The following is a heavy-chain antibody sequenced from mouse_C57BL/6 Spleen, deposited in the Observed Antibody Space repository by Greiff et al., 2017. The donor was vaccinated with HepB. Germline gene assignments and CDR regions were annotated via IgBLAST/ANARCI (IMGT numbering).Heavy chain of an antibody. V-gene: IGHV14-1*01. J-gene: IGHJ1*03. Sequence: EVQLQQSGAELVRPGASVKLSCTASGFNIKDYYMHWVKQRPEQGLEWIGRIDPEDGDTEYAPKFQGKATMTAETSSNTSYLQLSSLTSEDTAVYYCTTFYYYGSSSHWYFDVWGTGTTVTVSS. D-gene: IGHD1-1*01. CDR1: GFNIKDYY. CDR3: TTFYYYGSSSHWYFDV. CDR2: IDPEDGDT.